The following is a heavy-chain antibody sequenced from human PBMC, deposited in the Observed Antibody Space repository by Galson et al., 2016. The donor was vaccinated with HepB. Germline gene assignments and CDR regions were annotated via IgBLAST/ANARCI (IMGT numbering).Heavy chain of an antibody. CDR2: IDYGGST. V-gene: IGHV4-39*07. D-gene: IGHD3-22*01. CDR3: ATYCDSSGFYTPDVFDV. J-gene: IGHJ3*01. Sequence: ETLSLTCIVSGGSIRSNSYYWGWIRQPPGKGLEWIGTIDYGGSTSSNPPLRSRVSMSVDTSKNQFFLNLSSVTAADTAVYYCATYCDSSGFYTPDVFDVWGQGTVVTVSS. CDR1: GGSIRSNSYY.